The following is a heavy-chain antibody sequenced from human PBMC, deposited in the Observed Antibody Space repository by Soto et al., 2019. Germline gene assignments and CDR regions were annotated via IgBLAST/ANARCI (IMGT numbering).Heavy chain of an antibody. CDR3: EREVVAAYYPTGFDP. D-gene: IGHD2-15*01. V-gene: IGHV3-30-3*01. CDR1: GFTFSSYA. Sequence: GGSLRLSCAASGFTFSSYAMHWVRQAPGKGLEWVAVISYDGSNKYYADSVKGRFTISRDNSKNTLYLQMNSLRAEDTAVYYCEREVVAAYYPTGFDPWGQGTLVTVSS. J-gene: IGHJ5*02. CDR2: ISYDGSNK.